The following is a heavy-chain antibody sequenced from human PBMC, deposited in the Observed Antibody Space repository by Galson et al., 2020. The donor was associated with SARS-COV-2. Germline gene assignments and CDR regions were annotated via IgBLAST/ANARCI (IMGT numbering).Heavy chain of an antibody. J-gene: IGHJ2*01. CDR2: IYSGGST. CDR3: ARESIAVAPLDL. Sequence: GESLKISCAASGFTVSSNYMSWVRQVPGKGLEWVSLIYSGGSTYYADSVKGRFTISRDNSKNTLYLQMNSLRAEDTAVYYCARESIAVAPLDLWGRGTLVTVSS. CDR1: GFTVSSNY. D-gene: IGHD6-19*01. V-gene: IGHV3-66*01.